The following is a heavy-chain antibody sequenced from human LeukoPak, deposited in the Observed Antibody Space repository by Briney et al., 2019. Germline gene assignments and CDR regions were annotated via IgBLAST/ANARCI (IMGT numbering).Heavy chain of an antibody. D-gene: IGHD3-3*02. CDR1: GFTFSSYW. CDR2: INSDGSST. V-gene: IGHV3-74*01. J-gene: IGHJ6*02. Sequence: GGSLRLSCAASGFTFSSYWMHWVRQAPGKGLVWVTRINSDGSSTSYADSVKGRFTISRDNAKNTLYLQMNSLRAEDTAVYYCARVRMHFYYYDMDVWGQGTTVTVSS. CDR3: ARVRMHFYYYDMDV.